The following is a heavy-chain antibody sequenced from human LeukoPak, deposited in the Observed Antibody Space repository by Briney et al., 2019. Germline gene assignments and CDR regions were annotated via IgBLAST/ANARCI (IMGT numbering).Heavy chain of an antibody. CDR1: GGSFSGYY. J-gene: IGHJ4*02. V-gene: IGHV4-34*01. CDR2: INHSGST. D-gene: IGHD2-2*01. CDR3: ARGSCSSTSCYFAY. Sequence: SETLSLTCAVYGGSFSGYYWSWMRQPPGKGLEWIGEINHSGSTNYNPSLKSRVTISVDTSKHQFSLKLSSVTAADTAVYYCARGSCSSTSCYFAYWGQGTLVTVSS.